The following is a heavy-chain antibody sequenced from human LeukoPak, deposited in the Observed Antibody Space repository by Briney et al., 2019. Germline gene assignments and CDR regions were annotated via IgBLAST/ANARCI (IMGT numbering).Heavy chain of an antibody. CDR2: IYHSGST. V-gene: IGHV4-4*02. CDR3: ARGVAMVRGVIIGNWFDP. J-gene: IGHJ5*02. CDR1: GGSISSSNW. D-gene: IGHD3-10*01. Sequence: SETLSLTCAVSGGSISSSNWWSWVRQPPGKGLEWIGEIYHSGSTNYNPSLKSRVTISVDKSKNQFSLKLSSVTAADTAVYYCARGVAMVRGVIIGNWFDPWGQGTLVTVSS.